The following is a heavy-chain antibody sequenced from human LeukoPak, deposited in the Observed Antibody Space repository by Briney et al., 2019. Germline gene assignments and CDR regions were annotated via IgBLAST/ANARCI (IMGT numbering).Heavy chain of an antibody. CDR1: GGSISSGSYY. J-gene: IGHJ4*02. V-gene: IGHV4-61*02. CDR2: IYTSGST. Sequence: PSQTLSLTCTVSGGSISSGSYYWSWTRQPAGKGLEWIGRIYTSGSTNYNPSLKSRVTISVDTSKNQFSLKLSSVTAADTAVYYCARAYYYDSSGFLPDYWGQGTLVTVSS. D-gene: IGHD3-22*01. CDR3: ARAYYYDSSGFLPDY.